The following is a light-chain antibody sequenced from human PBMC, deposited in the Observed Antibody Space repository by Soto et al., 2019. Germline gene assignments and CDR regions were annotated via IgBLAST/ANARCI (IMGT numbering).Light chain of an antibody. CDR3: GTWDSSLSARYV. CDR2: ENN. Sequence: QSALTQPPSVSAAPGQKVTISCSGSRSNIGNNYVSWYQQLPGTAHKLLIYENNKRPSGIPDRFSGSKSGTSATLGITGLQTGDEADYYCGTWDSSLSARYVFGTGTKVAVL. J-gene: IGLJ1*01. V-gene: IGLV1-51*02. CDR1: RSNIGNNY.